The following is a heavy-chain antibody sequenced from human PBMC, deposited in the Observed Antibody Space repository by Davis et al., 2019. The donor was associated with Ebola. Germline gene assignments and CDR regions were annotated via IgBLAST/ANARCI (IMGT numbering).Heavy chain of an antibody. D-gene: IGHD6-19*01. CDR2: ITASSIYI. Sequence: GESLKISCRGSGSDFTDYSMNWVRQAPGKGLEWVASITASSIYIFYGDSVRGRFTVSRDNAKTSLYLQMNTLKVEDTAVYFCARDRPGAVAGLDHWGQGTLVNVSS. V-gene: IGHV3-21*01. CDR1: GSDFTDYS. J-gene: IGHJ4*02. CDR3: ARDRPGAVAGLDH.